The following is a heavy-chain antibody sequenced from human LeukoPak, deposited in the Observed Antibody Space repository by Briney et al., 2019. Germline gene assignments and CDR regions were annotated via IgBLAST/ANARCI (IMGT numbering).Heavy chain of an antibody. CDR3: APGGDFWSGYYPNNWFDP. Sequence: SETLSLTCTVSGGSISSSSYSWGWIRQPPGKGLEWIGSIYYSGSTYYNPSLKSRVTISVDTSKNQFSLKLSSVTAADTAVYYCAPGGDFWSGYYPNNWFDPWGQGTLVTVSS. D-gene: IGHD3-3*01. CDR2: IYYSGST. J-gene: IGHJ5*02. V-gene: IGHV4-39*01. CDR1: GGSISSSSYS.